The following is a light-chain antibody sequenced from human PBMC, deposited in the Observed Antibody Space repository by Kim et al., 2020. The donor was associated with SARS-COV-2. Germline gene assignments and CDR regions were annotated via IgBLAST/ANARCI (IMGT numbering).Light chain of an antibody. CDR1: QSISNY. CDR2: AAS. CDR3: QQTYGTPWT. V-gene: IGKV1-39*01. J-gene: IGKJ1*01. Sequence: DIQMTQSPSSLSASVGDRVTITCRANQSISNYLNWYQQKPEKAPGLLIYAASSLQSGVPSRFSGSGSGTDFTLTISCLQPEDFATYYCQQTYGTPWTYGQGTKVDIK.